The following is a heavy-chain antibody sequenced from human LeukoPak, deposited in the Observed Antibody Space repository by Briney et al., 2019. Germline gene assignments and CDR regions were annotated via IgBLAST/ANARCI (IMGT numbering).Heavy chain of an antibody. V-gene: IGHV4-59*12. D-gene: IGHD3-22*01. CDR2: IYYSGTT. Sequence: SETLSLTCTVSGGSMTDYYWSWIRQPPGRELEWIGYIYYSGTTYYNPSLKSRVTISVDTSKNQFSLKLSSVTAADTAVYYCASTFAIDYYDSSGYPNYFDYWGQGTLVTVSS. CDR3: ASTFAIDYYDSSGYPNYFDY. CDR1: GGSMTDYY. J-gene: IGHJ4*02.